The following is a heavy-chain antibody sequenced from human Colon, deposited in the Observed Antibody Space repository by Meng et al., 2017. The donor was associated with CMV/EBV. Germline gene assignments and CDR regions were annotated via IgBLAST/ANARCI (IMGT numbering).Heavy chain of an antibody. V-gene: IGHV3-53*01. J-gene: IGHJ6*02. CDR1: GFTVTNNF. CDR3: ASTGCNNTNCPEDYYYYYGLGV. Sequence: GESLKISCAASGFTVTNNFMTWVRQAPGKGLEWVSLSYNDGSTYYADSVKGRFTISRDTSKNTVYLRMNSLRPDDPAVYYCASTGCNNTNCPEDYYYYYGLGVWGQGTTVTVSS. D-gene: IGHD2-2*01. CDR2: SYNDGST.